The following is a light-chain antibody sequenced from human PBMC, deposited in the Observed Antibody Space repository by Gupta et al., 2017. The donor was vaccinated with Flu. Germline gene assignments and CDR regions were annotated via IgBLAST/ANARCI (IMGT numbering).Light chain of an antibody. CDR1: QSIRSN. V-gene: IGKV3-15*01. CDR3: QQYNNWPNT. Sequence: EIVMTQDPATLSVSPGERATLSCRASQSIRSNLAWYQQRPGQAPRLLIYGAFTRDTGVPARFSGGGSGTDFTLTINSLQPEDSAVYSCQQYNNWPNTFGGGTKVETK. CDR2: GAF. J-gene: IGKJ4*01.